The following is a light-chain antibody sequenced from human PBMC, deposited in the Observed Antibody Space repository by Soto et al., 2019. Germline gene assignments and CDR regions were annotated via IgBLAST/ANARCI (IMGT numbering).Light chain of an antibody. CDR1: SGHSSYI. J-gene: IGLJ3*02. V-gene: IGLV4-60*02. Sequence: QPVLTQSSSASASLGSSVKLTCTLSSGHSSYIIAWHQQQPGKAPRYLMKLEGSGSYNKGSGVPDRFSGSGSGADRYLTLSSLQFEDEADYYCETWDSDTRVFGGGTTLTVL. CDR3: ETWDSDTRV. CDR2: LEGSGSY.